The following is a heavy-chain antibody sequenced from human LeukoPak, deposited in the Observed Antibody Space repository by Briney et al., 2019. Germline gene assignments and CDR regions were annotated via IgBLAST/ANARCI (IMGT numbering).Heavy chain of an antibody. CDR2: ISSSSTYI. CDR3: ARDGDHSSSWEIVY. V-gene: IGHV3-21*01. CDR1: GFTFSSYG. Sequence: PGGSLRLSCATSGFTFSSYGMNWVRQAPGKGLEWVSSISSSSTYIYYADSVKGRFTISRDIAKNSLYLQMNSLRAEDTAVYYCARDGDHSSSWEIVYWGQGTLVTVSS. D-gene: IGHD6-13*01. J-gene: IGHJ4*02.